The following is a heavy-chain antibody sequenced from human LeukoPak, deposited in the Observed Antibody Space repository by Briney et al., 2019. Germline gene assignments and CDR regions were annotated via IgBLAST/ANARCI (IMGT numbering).Heavy chain of an antibody. V-gene: IGHV3-30*02. J-gene: IGHJ5*02. CDR1: GFTFSSYG. D-gene: IGHD2-21*02. CDR2: IRYDGNNK. CDR3: AKERTRVTGGWT. Sequence: GRSLRLSCAASGFTFSSYGFHWVRQAPGKGLEWVTFIRYDGNNKYYADSVKGRFTVSRDNSKNTVYLQMNSLRTEDTAVYYCAKERTRVTGGWTWGQGTLVTVSS.